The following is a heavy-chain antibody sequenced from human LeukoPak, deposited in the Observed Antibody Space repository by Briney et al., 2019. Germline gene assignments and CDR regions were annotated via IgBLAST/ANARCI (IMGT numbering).Heavy chain of an antibody. CDR2: IVVGSGNT. CDR1: GFTFTSSA. J-gene: IGHJ3*02. CDR3: AAVPLAARSHDAFDI. V-gene: IGHV1-58*02. Sequence: TSVKVSCKASGFTFTSSAMQWVRQARGQRLEWIGWIVVGSGNTNYAQKFQERDTITRDMSTSTAYMERSSLRSEDTAVYYCAAVPLAARSHDAFDIWGQGTMVTVSS. D-gene: IGHD6-6*01.